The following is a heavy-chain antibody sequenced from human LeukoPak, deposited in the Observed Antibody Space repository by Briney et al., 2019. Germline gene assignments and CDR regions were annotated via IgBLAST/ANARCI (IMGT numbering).Heavy chain of an antibody. V-gene: IGHV3-7*01. CDR3: ARDPRSLDILTGYYVHDAFDI. J-gene: IGHJ3*02. CDR1: GFTFSSYW. D-gene: IGHD3-9*01. CDR2: IKQDGSEK. Sequence: PWGSLRLSCAASGFTFSSYWMSWVRQVPGKGLEWVANIKQDGSEKYYVDSVKGQFTISRDNAKNSLYLQMNSLRAEDTAVYYCARDPRSLDILTGYYVHDAFDIWGQGTMVTVSS.